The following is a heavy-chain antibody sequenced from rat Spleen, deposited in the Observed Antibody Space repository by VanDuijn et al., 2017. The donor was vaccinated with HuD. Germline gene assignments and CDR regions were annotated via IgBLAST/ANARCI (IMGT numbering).Heavy chain of an antibody. J-gene: IGHJ1*01. CDR3: ARHIWVYDF. D-gene: IGHD1-9*01. CDR1: GFTFSNYD. V-gene: IGHV5-7*01. CDR2: ITYDGTAT. Sequence: EVQLVESGGGLVQPGRSMKLSCAASGFTFSNYDMAWVRQDPKKGLEWVSSITYDGTATYYRDSVKGRFTISRDNPKSTLYLQMDSVRSEATATYFCARHIWVYDFLGPGTIVTVSS.